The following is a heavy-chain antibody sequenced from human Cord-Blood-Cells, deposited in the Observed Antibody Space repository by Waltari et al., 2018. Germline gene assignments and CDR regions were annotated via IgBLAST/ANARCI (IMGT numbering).Heavy chain of an antibody. J-gene: IGHJ3*02. CDR2: IYYSGST. V-gene: IGHV4-31*03. CDR3: ARDSEYSSSQGAFDI. Sequence: QVQLQESGPGLVKPSQTLSLTCTVSGGSISSGGYYWTWIRQHPGKGLEWIGYIYYSGSTYYNPSLKSRVTISVDTSKNQFSLKLSSVTAADTAVYYCARDSEYSSSQGAFDIWGQGTMVTVSS. CDR1: GGSISSGGYY. D-gene: IGHD6-6*01.